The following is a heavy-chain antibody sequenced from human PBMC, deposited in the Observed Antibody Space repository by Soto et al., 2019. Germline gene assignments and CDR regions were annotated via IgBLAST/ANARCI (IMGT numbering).Heavy chain of an antibody. D-gene: IGHD3-3*01. CDR1: GDSVSGNSSA. V-gene: IGHV6-1*01. CDR2: TYYRSKWYN. J-gene: IGHJ6*02. Sequence: SQTLSLTFAISGDSVSGNSSAWNWIRQCPSRGLEWLGRTYYRSKWYNDYAVSVKSRITINPDTSKNQFSLQLNSVTPEDKAVYCCARDRNFAVVIITYYGMDVWGPGSTVTVSS. CDR3: ARDRNFAVVIITYYGMDV.